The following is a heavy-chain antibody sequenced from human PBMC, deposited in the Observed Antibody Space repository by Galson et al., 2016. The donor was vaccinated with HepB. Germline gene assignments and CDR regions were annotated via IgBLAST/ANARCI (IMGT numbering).Heavy chain of an antibody. J-gene: IGHJ4*02. D-gene: IGHD3-10*01. CDR3: ARWSRGTGSSLDF. Sequence: SLRLSCAASGFTFSTFTVNWVRQVPGKGLEWVSSISSSSLYIYYADSLSGRFTVSRDNSKNSLFLQMNSLGAEDTAIYYCARWSRGTGSSLDFWSQGTLVTVSS. V-gene: IGHV3-21*06. CDR2: ISSSSLYI. CDR1: GFTFSTFT.